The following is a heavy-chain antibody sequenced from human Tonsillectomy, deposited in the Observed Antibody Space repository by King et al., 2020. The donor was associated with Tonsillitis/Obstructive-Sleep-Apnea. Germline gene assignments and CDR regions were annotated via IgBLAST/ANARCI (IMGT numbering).Heavy chain of an antibody. J-gene: IGHJ5*01. V-gene: IGHV3-30*04. Sequence: VQLVESGGGVVQPGRSLRLSCAASGFTFSSYAMHWVRQAPGKGLEWVAVISYDGSNKYYADSVKGRFTISRDNSKNTLYLQMNSLRAEDTAVYYCARGGGGYCSSTSCYLFDSWGQGTLVTVSS. D-gene: IGHD2-2*01. CDR2: ISYDGSNK. CDR1: GFTFSSYA. CDR3: ARGGGGYCSSTSCYLFDS.